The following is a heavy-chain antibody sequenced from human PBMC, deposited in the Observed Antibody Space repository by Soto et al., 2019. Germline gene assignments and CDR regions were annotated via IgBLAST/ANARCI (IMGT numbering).Heavy chain of an antibody. D-gene: IGHD3-10*01. V-gene: IGHV4-31*03. J-gene: IGHJ6*02. Sequence: PSETLSLTCTVSGGSISSGGYYWSWIRQHPGKGLEWIGYIYYSGSTYYNPSLKSRVTISVDTSKNQFSLKLSSVTAADTAVYYCARDTRHGSGSYGAYYYYYGMDVWGQGTTVTVSS. CDR2: IYYSGST. CDR3: ARDTRHGSGSYGAYYYYYGMDV. CDR1: GGSISSGGYY.